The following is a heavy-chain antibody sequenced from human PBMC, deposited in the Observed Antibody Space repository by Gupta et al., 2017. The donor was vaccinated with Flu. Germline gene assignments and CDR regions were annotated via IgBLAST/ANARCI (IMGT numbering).Heavy chain of an antibody. CDR1: GFTFSRYA. J-gene: IGHJ4*02. D-gene: IGHD6-19*01. Sequence: EVKLLESGGGLVQHGGSLRLSCAASGFTFSRYAMSWVRQGPGKGLEWVSAISGSGCSTYYADSVKGRFTISRDNSKNTLYLQMNRLRAEDTAVYYCAKVRSSDKDDYWGQGTLVTVSS. CDR2: ISGSGCST. CDR3: AKVRSSDKDDY. V-gene: IGHV3-23*01.